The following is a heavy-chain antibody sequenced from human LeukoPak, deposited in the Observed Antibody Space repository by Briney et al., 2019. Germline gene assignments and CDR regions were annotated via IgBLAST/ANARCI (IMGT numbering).Heavy chain of an antibody. V-gene: IGHV3-7*01. Sequence: GGSLRLSCAASEFTLRNYWMSWVRQAPGMGLEWVATIKEDGSGNYYVASVKGRFTISRENAKNSLYLQMNSLRAEDTAVYYCARVSQEEWEPLNWFDPWGQGTLVTVSS. J-gene: IGHJ5*02. CDR3: ARVSQEEWEPLNWFDP. D-gene: IGHD1-26*01. CDR2: IKEDGSGN. CDR1: EFTLRNYW.